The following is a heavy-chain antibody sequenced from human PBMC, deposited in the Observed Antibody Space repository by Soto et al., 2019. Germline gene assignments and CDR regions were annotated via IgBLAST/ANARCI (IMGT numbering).Heavy chain of an antibody. CDR2: ISGDGYTT. CDR3: AREASVPSVGEFWYFDL. D-gene: IGHD3-10*01. Sequence: EVQLLESGGGLVQPGGSLRLSCGGSGFTFSRHGMTWVRQAPGKGLEWVSSISGDGYTTYYADYVRGRFTISRDNSKDTVYVQMNSLRGEDTAVYYCAREASVPSVGEFWYFDLWGRGTQVTVFS. V-gene: IGHV3-23*01. CDR1: GFTFSRHG. J-gene: IGHJ2*01.